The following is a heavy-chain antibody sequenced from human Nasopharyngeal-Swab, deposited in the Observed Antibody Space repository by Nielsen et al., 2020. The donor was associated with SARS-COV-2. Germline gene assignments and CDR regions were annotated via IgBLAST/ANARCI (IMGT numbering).Heavy chain of an antibody. Sequence: GGSLRLSCVASGYSFRTYGMSWVRQAPGKGLEWVSAIVGSGYISGSGGSTYYADSVKGRFTISRDNSKNTLSLQMNSLRAEDTAVYYCAKDLRGPYFFWGQGTLVTVSS. V-gene: IGHV3-23*01. J-gene: IGHJ4*02. CDR1: GYSFRTYG. D-gene: IGHD2/OR15-2a*01. CDR3: AKDLRGPYFF. CDR2: IVGSGYISGSGGST.